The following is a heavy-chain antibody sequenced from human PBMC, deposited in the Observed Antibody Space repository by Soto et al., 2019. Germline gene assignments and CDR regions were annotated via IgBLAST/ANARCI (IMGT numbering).Heavy chain of an antibody. J-gene: IGHJ4*02. D-gene: IGHD5-18*01. CDR1: GGSISSYY. CDR3: ARGRGDTAMAWYY. CDR2: IYYSGST. Sequence: QVQLQESGPGLVKPSETLSLTCTVSGGSISSYYWSWIRQSPGKGLELIGYIYYSGSTKYNPSLKSRVTISVDTSKNQSSLKLSSVTAADTAVYYCARGRGDTAMAWYYWGQGTLVTVSS. V-gene: IGHV4-59*01.